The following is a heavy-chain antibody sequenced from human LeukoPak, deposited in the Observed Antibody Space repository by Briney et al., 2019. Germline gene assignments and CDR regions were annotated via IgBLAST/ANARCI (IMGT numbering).Heavy chain of an antibody. V-gene: IGHV3-30*02. J-gene: IGHJ6*03. CDR3: AKDGEGGYSNPPPVYYYYYMDV. CDR2: IRYDGSNE. CDR1: GFTFSSYG. Sequence: GGSLRLSCAASGFTFSSYGMHWVRQAPGKGLEWVAFIRYDGSNEYYADSVKGRFTISRDNSKNTLYLQMNSLRAEDTAVYYCAKDGEGGYSNPPPVYYYYYMDVWGKGTTVTISS. D-gene: IGHD4-11*01.